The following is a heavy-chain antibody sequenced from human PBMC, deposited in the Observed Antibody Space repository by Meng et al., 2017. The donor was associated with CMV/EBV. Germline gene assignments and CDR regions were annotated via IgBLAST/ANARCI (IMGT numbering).Heavy chain of an antibody. D-gene: IGHD3/OR15-3a*01. J-gene: IGHJ4*02. CDR2: ITSSSDYV. CDR3: ARVGPRVTFVGFSFDF. Sequence: GESLKISCAASGFTFSSYAMSWVRQAPGKGLEWVSSITSSSDYVRYAGSVKGRFTISRDNAKNALYLQINNVRAEDTAVYYCARVGPRVTFVGFSFDFWGLGTLVTVSS. CDR1: GFTFSSYA. V-gene: IGHV3-21*01.